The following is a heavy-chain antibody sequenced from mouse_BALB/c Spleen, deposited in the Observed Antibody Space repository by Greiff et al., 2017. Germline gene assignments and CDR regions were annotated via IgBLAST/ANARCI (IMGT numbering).Heavy chain of an antibody. D-gene: IGHD2-14*01. J-gene: IGHJ2*01. CDR1: GYTFTDYN. V-gene: IGHV1S29*02. Sequence: VQLKESGPELVKPGASVKISCKASGYTFTDYNMHWVKQSHGKSLEWIGYIYPYNGGTGYNQKFKSKATLTVDNSSSTAYMELRSLTSEDSAVYYCAREGESYYRYDADYWGQGTTLTVSS. CDR2: IYPYNGGT. CDR3: AREGESYYRYDADY.